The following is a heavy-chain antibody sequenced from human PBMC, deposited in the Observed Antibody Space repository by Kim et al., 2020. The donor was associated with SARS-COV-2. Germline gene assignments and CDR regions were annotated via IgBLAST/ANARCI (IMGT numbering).Heavy chain of an antibody. CDR1: GFTVSTDH. J-gene: IGHJ4*02. CDR2: IYSGGST. V-gene: IGHV3-66*01. CDR3: ARVWELSFDH. D-gene: IGHD1-26*01. Sequence: GGSLRLSCAASGFTVSTDHMSWVRQAPGKGLEWVSVIYSGGSTYYADSVKDRVTISRDISKNTLYLQMSSLRADDTAVYYCARVWELSFDHWGQGTLVTVSS.